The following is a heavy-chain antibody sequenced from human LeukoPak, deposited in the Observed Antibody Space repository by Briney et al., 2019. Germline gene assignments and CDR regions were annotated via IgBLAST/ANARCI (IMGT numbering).Heavy chain of an antibody. J-gene: IGHJ4*02. CDR3: ARVDPDSSSTLEVFDY. CDR1: GGSISSYY. V-gene: IGHV4-59*01. D-gene: IGHD6-6*01. CDR2: IHYSGST. Sequence: SETLSLTCTVSGGSISSYYWSWIRQPPGKGLEWIGYIHYSGSTNYNPSLESRVTISVDTSKNQFSLKLSSVTAADTAVYYCARVDPDSSSTLEVFDYWGQGTLVTVSS.